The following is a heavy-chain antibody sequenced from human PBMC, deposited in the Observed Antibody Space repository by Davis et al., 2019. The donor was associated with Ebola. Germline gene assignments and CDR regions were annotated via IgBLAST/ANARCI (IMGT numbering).Heavy chain of an antibody. CDR3: ARGESAYCSSTSCYTRDYYYGMNV. CDR1: GGTFSSYA. V-gene: IGHV1-69*04. CDR2: IIPILGIA. J-gene: IGHJ6*02. Sequence: SVKVSCKASGGTFSSYAISWVRQAPGQGLEWMGRIIPILGIANYAQKFQGRVTITADKSTSTAYMELSSLRSEDTAVYYCARGESAYCSSTSCYTRDYYYGMNVWGQGTTVTVSS. D-gene: IGHD2-2*02.